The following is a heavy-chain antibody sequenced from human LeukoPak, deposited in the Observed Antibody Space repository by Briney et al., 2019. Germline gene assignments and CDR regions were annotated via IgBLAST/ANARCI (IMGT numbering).Heavy chain of an antibody. J-gene: IGHJ3*02. CDR3: AKKKTPPFQNTYYYDSSGYYAFDI. V-gene: IGHV1-69*13. Sequence: ASVKVSCKASGCTFSSYAISWVRQAPGQGLEWMGGIIPIFGTANYAQKFQGRVTITADESTSTAYMELSSLRSEDTAVYYCAKKKTPPFQNTYYYDSSGYYAFDIWGQGTMVTVSS. CDR2: IIPIFGTA. D-gene: IGHD3-22*01. CDR1: GCTFSSYA.